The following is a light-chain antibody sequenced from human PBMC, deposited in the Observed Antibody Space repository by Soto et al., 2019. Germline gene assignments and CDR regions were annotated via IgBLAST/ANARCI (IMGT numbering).Light chain of an antibody. J-gene: IGKJ1*01. Sequence: IVLTQSPGTLSLSPGERATLSCRASQSVSSTYLAWYQQKPGQAPRPLIYDTSRRATGIPDRFSGSGSGTDFSLTISRLEPEDFAVYYCQQFAGSPWTFGQGTKVDIK. CDR3: QQFAGSPWT. V-gene: IGKV3-20*01. CDR1: QSVSSTY. CDR2: DTS.